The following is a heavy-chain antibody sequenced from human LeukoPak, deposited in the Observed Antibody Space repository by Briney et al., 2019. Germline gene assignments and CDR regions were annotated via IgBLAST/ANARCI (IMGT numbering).Heavy chain of an antibody. J-gene: IGHJ4*02. CDR2: IYYSGST. Sequence: SETLSLTCTVSGGSISSYYWSWIRQPPGKGLEWIGYIYYSGSTNYNPSLKSRVTISVDTSKNQFSLKLSSVTAADTAVYYCARGGDGLAYRGGDCYSAVDWGQGTLVTVSS. CDR1: GGSISSYY. CDR3: ARGGDGLAYRGGDCYSAVD. D-gene: IGHD2-21*02. V-gene: IGHV4-59*01.